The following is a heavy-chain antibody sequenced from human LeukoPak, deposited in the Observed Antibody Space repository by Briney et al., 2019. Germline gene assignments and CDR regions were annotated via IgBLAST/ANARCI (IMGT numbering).Heavy chain of an antibody. CDR1: GFTSSSYA. D-gene: IGHD6-19*01. V-gene: IGHV3-30*04. CDR2: ISYDGSNK. CDR3: ARDPAGYSSGYIFQH. Sequence: GGSLRLSCAASGFTSSSYAMHWVRQAPGKGLEWVAVISYDGSNKYYADSVKGRFTISRDNSKNTLYLQMNSLRAEDTAVYYCARDPAGYSSGYIFQHWGQGTLVTVSS. J-gene: IGHJ1*01.